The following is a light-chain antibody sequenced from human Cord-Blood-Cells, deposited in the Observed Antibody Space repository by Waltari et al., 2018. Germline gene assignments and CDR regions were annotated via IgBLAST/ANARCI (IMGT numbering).Light chain of an antibody. V-gene: IGLV2-23*02. CDR2: EVS. CDR3: CSDAGSSTVV. J-gene: IGLJ2*01. CDR1: SSDVGSYNL. Sequence: QSALTQPASVSGSPGQSITISCTGTSSDVGSYNLVSWYQQHPGKAPKLMIYEVSKRPSVVANRCAGSKSGNTASLTISGLQAEDEADYYCCSDAGSSTVVFGGGTKLTVL.